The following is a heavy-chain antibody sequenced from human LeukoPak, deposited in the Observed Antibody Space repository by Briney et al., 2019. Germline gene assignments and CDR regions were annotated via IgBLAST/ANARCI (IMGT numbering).Heavy chain of an antibody. D-gene: IGHD2-2*03. J-gene: IGHJ3*02. CDR2: IYSGGST. CDR3: VASGYCSSTSCFATDAFDI. Sequence: GGSLRLSCAASGFTVSSNYMSWVRQAPRKGLEWVSVIYSGGSTYYADSVKGRFTISRDNSKNTLYLQMNSLRAEDTAVYYCVASGYCSSTSCFATDAFDIWGQGTMVTVSS. CDR1: GFTVSSNY. V-gene: IGHV3-53*01.